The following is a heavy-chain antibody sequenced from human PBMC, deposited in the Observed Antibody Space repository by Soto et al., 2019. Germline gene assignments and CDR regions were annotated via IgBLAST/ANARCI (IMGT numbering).Heavy chain of an antibody. J-gene: IGHJ4*02. Sequence: GGSLRLSCAASGFTFSTYWMSWVRQAPGKGLEWVANIKQDGSVKYYVDSVKGRFTISRDNAKNSLYLQMNSLRAEDTAVYYCARWPNYYDRSTYFRQEYFDYWGQGTLVTVSS. CDR1: GFTFSTYW. CDR2: IKQDGSVK. D-gene: IGHD3-22*01. CDR3: ARWPNYYDRSTYFRQEYFDY. V-gene: IGHV3-7*01.